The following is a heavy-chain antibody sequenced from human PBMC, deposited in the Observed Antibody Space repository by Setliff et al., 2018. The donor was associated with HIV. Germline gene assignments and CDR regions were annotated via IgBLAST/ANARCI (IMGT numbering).Heavy chain of an antibody. J-gene: IGHJ3*02. V-gene: IGHV3-23*01. CDR1: GFTFSSYA. Sequence: GGSLRLSCAASGFTFSSYAMSWVRQAPGKGLEWVSIITAGGTTYYADSVKGRFTISRDNSKNSLYLQMTSLRAEDTAVYYCARDDSNGNTDAFDIWGQGTTVTVSS. D-gene: IGHD5-18*01. CDR3: ARDDSNGNTDAFDI. CDR2: ITAGGTT.